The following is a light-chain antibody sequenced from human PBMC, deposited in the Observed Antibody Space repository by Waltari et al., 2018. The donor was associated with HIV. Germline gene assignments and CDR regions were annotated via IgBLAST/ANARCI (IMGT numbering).Light chain of an antibody. CDR1: SSDVGGYNY. J-gene: IGLJ3*02. CDR2: EVS. V-gene: IGLV2-14*01. Sequence: LTQPASVSGSPGQSITISCTGTSSDVGGYNYVSWYQQHPGKAPKLMIYEVSNRPSGVSNRFSGSKSGNTASLTISGLQAEDEADYYCSSYTSSSTLGVFGGGTKLTVL. CDR3: SSYTSSSTLGV.